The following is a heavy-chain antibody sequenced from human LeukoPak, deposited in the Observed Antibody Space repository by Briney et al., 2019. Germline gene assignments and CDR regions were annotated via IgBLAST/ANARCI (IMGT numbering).Heavy chain of an antibody. CDR3: ARDPALYSSSWYVPYLFDY. J-gene: IGHJ4*02. CDR1: GFTFTSYW. V-gene: IGHV3-7*01. D-gene: IGHD6-13*01. CDR2: IRQDGSEK. Sequence: GGSLRLSCAVSGFTFTSYWMSWVRQAPGRGLEWVANIRQDGSEKYYVDSVKGRFTISRDNTKNSLFLQMNSLRAEDTAVYYCARDPALYSSSWYVPYLFDYWGQGTLVTVSS.